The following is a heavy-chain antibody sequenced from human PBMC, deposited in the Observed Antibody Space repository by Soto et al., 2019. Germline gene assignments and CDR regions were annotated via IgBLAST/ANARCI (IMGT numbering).Heavy chain of an antibody. D-gene: IGHD2-21*02. V-gene: IGHV4-59*01. CDR3: ARGGDTVNYYYGMDV. J-gene: IGHJ6*02. CDR2: IYYSGST. CDR1: GGSISNYY. Sequence: SETLSLTCTVSGGSISNYYWSWIRQPPGKGLEWIGYIYYSGSTNYNPSLKSRVTISVDTSKNQFSLKLSSVTAADTAVYYCARGGDTVNYYYGMDVWGQGTTVTVS.